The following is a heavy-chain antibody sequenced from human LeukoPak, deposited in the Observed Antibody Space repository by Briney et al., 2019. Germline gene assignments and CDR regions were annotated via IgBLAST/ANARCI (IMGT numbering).Heavy chain of an antibody. CDR3: ARSLTIFSPGDAFEI. V-gene: IGHV1-2*02. CDR1: GNTFTVYY. CDR2: INPNSDGT. Sequence: GASVKVSCKASGNTFTVYYMHWVRQAPGQGLEWMGWINPNSDGTSYARKFQGRVTMTSDTSISTAYMELSRLRSDDTAVYYCARSLTIFSPGDAFEIWGQGTMVTVSS. J-gene: IGHJ3*02. D-gene: IGHD3-9*01.